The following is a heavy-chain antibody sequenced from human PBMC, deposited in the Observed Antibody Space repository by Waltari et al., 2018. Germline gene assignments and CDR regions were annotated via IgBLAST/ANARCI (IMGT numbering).Heavy chain of an antibody. CDR1: GFTFSDYY. Sequence: QVQLVESGGGLVKPGGSLRLSCAASGFTFSDYYMSWIRQAPGKGLELVSYISRSGRTIYYAESVKGRFTISRDNAKNSLYLQMHSLRAEDTAVYYCARETNTPAASYYYYMDVWGKGTTVTVSS. D-gene: IGHD2-2*01. CDR3: ARETNTPAASYYYYMDV. CDR2: ISRSGRTI. J-gene: IGHJ6*03. V-gene: IGHV3-11*01.